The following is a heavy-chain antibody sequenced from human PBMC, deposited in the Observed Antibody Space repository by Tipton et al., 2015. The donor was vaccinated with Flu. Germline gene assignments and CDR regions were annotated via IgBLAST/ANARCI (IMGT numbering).Heavy chain of an antibody. V-gene: IGHV3-23*01. J-gene: IGHJ6*04. CDR2: ISSTGGTA. CDR1: GFTFSNYA. CDR3: AKAGGDVVVVPDV. Sequence: SLRLSCAASGFTFSNYAMSWVRQAPGKGLECVSIISSTGGTAYYADSVKGRFTISRDNSKNTLYLQMNSLRAEDTAIYYCAKAGGDVVVVPDVWGKGTTVTVSS. D-gene: IGHD2-15*01.